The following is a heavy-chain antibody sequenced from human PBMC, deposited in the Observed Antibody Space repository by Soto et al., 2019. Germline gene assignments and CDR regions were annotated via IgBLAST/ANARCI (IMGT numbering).Heavy chain of an antibody. J-gene: IGHJ6*02. CDR3: ARDQDYYGMDV. CDR1: GGSISSGDYY. CDR2: IYYSGST. Sequence: TVSGGSISSGDYYWSWIRQPPGKGLEWIGYIYYSGSTYYNPSLKSRVTISVDTSKNQFSLKLSSVTAADTAVYYCARDQDYYGMDVWGQGATVTVSS. V-gene: IGHV4-30-4*01.